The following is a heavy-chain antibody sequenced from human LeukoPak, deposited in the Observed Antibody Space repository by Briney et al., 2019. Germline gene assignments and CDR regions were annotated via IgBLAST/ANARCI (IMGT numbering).Heavy chain of an antibody. CDR1: GYTFTGYY. V-gene: IGHV1-2*02. D-gene: IGHD3-22*01. J-gene: IGHJ4*02. Sequence: ASVKVSCKTSGYTFTGYYMHWVRQAPGQGLEWMGWINPNTGGTNYTQKFQGRVTMTSDTSISTAYMELSSLKSDDTAMYYCARAPMIVVIFPPRLDFWGQGTLVTVSS. CDR3: ARAPMIVVIFPPRLDF. CDR2: INPNTGGT.